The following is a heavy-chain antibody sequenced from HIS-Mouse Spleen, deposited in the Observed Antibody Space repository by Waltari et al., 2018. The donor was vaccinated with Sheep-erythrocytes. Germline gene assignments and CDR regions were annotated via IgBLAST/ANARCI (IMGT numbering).Heavy chain of an antibody. J-gene: IGHJ5*02. D-gene: IGHD6-13*01. V-gene: IGHV1-8*01. CDR3: ARGIAAAGTDWFDP. CDR2: MNPNRGNT. Sequence: QVQLVQSGAEVKKPGASVKVSCKASGYTFTSYDINWVRQATGQGLEWMGWMNPNRGNTGYAQKFQGRVTMTRNTAISTADMELSSLRSEDTAVYYCARGIAAAGTDWFDPWGQGTLVTVSS. CDR1: GYTFTSYD.